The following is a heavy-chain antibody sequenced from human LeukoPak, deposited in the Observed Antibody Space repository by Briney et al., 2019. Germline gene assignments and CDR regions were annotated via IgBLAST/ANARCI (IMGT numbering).Heavy chain of an antibody. CDR1: GFTFSIYS. J-gene: IGHJ2*01. Sequence: PGGSLRLSCAASGFTFSIYSMNWVRQAPGKGLEWVSSISSSSSYIYYADSVKGRFTIYRDNAKNSLYLQMNSLRAEDTAVYYCARLSAYGDSGPFRYFDLWGRGTLVTVSS. V-gene: IGHV3-21*01. CDR3: ARLSAYGDSGPFRYFDL. D-gene: IGHD4-17*01. CDR2: ISSSSSYI.